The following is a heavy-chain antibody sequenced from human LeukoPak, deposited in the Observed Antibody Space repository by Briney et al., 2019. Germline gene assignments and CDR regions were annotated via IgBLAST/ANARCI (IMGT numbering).Heavy chain of an antibody. D-gene: IGHD3-22*01. V-gene: IGHV3-66*01. CDR1: GFTFDDYG. Sequence: GRSLRLSCEASGFTFDDYGMHWVRQAPGKGLEWVSVIYSDGTTYYADSVKGRFTISRDNSKNTLYLQMNSLRGEDTAVYYCARVYYFDSTFGNWGQGTLVTVSS. CDR2: IYSDGTT. CDR3: ARVYYFDSTFGN. J-gene: IGHJ4*02.